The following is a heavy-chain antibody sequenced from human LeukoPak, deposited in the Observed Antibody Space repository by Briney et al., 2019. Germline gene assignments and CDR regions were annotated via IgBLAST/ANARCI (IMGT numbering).Heavy chain of an antibody. CDR2: INPSGGST. Sequence: ASVKVSCKASGYTFTSYYMHWVRQAPGQGLEWMGIINPSGGSTSYAQKFQGRVTMTRDTSTSTVYMELSSLRSEDTAMYYCARAAYYYDSSGYYQDYWGQGTLVTVSS. CDR1: GYTFTSYY. J-gene: IGHJ4*02. CDR3: ARAAYYYDSSGYYQDY. V-gene: IGHV1-46*01. D-gene: IGHD3-22*01.